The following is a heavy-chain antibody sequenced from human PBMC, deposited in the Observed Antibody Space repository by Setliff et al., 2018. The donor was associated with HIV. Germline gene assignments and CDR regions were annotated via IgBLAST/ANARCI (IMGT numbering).Heavy chain of an antibody. V-gene: IGHV1-18*01. CDR2: ISAYNGNT. CDR3: ARLKADYEVDY. CDR1: GYTFTSYD. Sequence: ASVKVSCKASGYTFTSYDLYWVRQAPGQGLEWMGWISAYNGNTNYAQKLQGRVTMTTDTSTSTAYMELRSLRSDDTAVYYCARLKADYEVDYWGQGTLVTVSS. D-gene: IGHD4-17*01. J-gene: IGHJ4*02.